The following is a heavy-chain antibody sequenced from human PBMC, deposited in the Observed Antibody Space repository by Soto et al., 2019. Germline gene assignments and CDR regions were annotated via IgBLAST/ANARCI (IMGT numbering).Heavy chain of an antibody. D-gene: IGHD4-4*01. V-gene: IGHV3-21*01. Sequence: GGSLRLSCAASGFTFSSYSMNWVRQAPGKGLEWVSSISSSSSYIYYADSVKGRFTISRDNAKNSLYLQMNSLRAEDTAVYYCARAQISRGPYSNYPDYWGQGTLVTVSS. CDR2: ISSSSSYI. CDR3: ARAQISRGPYSNYPDY. CDR1: GFTFSSYS. J-gene: IGHJ4*02.